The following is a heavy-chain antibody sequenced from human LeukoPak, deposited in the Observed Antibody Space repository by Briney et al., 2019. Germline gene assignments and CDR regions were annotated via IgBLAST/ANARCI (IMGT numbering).Heavy chain of an antibody. CDR2: IYSGGST. CDR1: GFTVSSNY. Sequence: GGSLRLSCAASGFTVSSNYMSWVRQALGKGLEWVSVIYSGGSTYYADSVKGRFTISRDNSKNTLYLQMNSLRAEDTAVYYCARAGYCSGGSCYLGAFDIWGQGTMVTVSS. D-gene: IGHD2-15*01. CDR3: ARAGYCSGGSCYLGAFDI. V-gene: IGHV3-53*01. J-gene: IGHJ3*02.